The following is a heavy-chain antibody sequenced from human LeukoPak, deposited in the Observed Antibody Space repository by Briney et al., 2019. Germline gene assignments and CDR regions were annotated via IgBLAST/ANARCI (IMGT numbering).Heavy chain of an antibody. CDR2: INPDSGGT. Sequence: GASVKVSCRASGYTFTDYYMHWVRQAPGQGLEWMGWINPDSGGTNYAQKFQGRVTMTRDTSISTVYMELNRLRSDDTAVYYCARATDVDYWGQGTLVTVSS. J-gene: IGHJ4*02. V-gene: IGHV1-2*02. CDR1: GYTFTDYY. CDR3: ARATDVDY.